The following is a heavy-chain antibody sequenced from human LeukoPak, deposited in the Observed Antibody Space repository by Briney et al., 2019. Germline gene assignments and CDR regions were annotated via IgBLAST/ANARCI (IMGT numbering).Heavy chain of an antibody. Sequence: ASVKVSCKASGFTFTSSAMQWVRQARGQHVEWRGWIVVGSGNTNYARKFQERVTITRDMSTSTAYMELSSLRSEDTAVYYCAKDRIGREGVVVITCPDYWGQGTLVTVSS. D-gene: IGHD3-10*01. J-gene: IGHJ4*02. CDR3: AKDRIGREGVVVITCPDY. CDR2: IVVGSGNT. V-gene: IGHV1-58*02. CDR1: GFTFTSSA.